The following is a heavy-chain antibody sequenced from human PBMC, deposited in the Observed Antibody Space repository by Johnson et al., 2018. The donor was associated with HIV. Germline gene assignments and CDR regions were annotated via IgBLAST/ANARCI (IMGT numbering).Heavy chain of an antibody. CDR1: GFTFSSYG. CDR2: ISYDGSNK. D-gene: IGHD4-17*01. CDR3: AKHLDGDSNDAFDI. Sequence: QVQLVESGGGVVQPGRSLRLSCAASGFTFSSYGMHWVRQAPGKGLEWVAVISYDGSNKYYADSVKGRFTISRDNSKNTLYLQVNSLRAEDTAVYYCAKHLDGDSNDAFDIWGQGTMVTVSS. J-gene: IGHJ3*02. V-gene: IGHV3-30*18.